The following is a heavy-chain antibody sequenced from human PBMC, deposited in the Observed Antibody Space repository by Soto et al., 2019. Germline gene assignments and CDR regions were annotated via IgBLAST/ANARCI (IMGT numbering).Heavy chain of an antibody. V-gene: IGHV1-8*02. D-gene: IGHD2-2*01. J-gene: IGHJ6*04. CDR2: MDTINGPT. Sequence: GAPVKVSCKTSGYDFTAYDINWVRQASEQGLESMGWMDTINGPTGSARRFQGRVSMTRDTATGTASLELTSLRAADTDVYYCGRGPSPRAPAGGTPYDYAMDVWSEGASVTISS. CDR3: GRGPSPRAPAGGTPYDYAMDV. CDR1: GYDFTAYD.